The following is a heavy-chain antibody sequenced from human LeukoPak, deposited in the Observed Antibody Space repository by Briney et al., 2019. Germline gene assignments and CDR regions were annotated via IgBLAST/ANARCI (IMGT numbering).Heavy chain of an antibody. CDR3: ARGGSSSRNWFDP. V-gene: IGHV1-2*02. J-gene: IGHJ5*02. CDR2: INPNSGGT. Sequence: GASVKVSCKDSGYTFTGYYMHWVRQAPGQGLEWMGWINPNSGGTNYAQKFQGRVTMTRDTSISTAYMELSRLRSDDTAVYYCARGGSSSRNWFDPWGQGTLVTVSS. CDR1: GYTFTGYY. D-gene: IGHD6-13*01.